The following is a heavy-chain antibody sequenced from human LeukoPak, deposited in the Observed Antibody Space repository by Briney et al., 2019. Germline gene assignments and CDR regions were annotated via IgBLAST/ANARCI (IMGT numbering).Heavy chain of an antibody. CDR2: VKPDGSEK. CDR3: ANLWEMGY. CDR1: GFSFSDYW. Sequence: GGSLRLSCAASGFSFSDYWMSWVRQAPGKGLEWVANVKPDGSEKYYVDSVKGRFTISRDNARNSLYLQMDCLRAEDTAVYYCANLWEMGYWGQGTLVTVSS. V-gene: IGHV3-7*01. D-gene: IGHD5-24*01. J-gene: IGHJ4*02.